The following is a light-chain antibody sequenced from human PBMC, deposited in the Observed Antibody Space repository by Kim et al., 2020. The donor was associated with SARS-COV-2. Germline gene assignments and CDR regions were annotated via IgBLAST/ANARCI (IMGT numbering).Light chain of an antibody. J-gene: IGLJ3*02. CDR1: SLRSYY. CDR2: GKN. CDR3: NSRDSSGNRV. V-gene: IGLV3-19*01. Sequence: SSELTQDPAVYVALGQTVRITCQGDSLRSYYASWYQQKPGQAPVLVIYGKNNRPSGIPDRFSGSSSGNTASLTITGAQAEDEADYYCNSRDSSGNRVFGG.